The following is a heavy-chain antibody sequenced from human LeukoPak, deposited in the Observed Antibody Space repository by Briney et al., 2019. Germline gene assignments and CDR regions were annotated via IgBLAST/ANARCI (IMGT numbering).Heavy chain of an antibody. Sequence: PSETLSLTCTVSGGSISSYYWSWIRQHPGKGLEWIGHIYYSGTTYYNPSLTSRVTISVDTSKNQFSLKLSSVTAADTAVYYCARYSANALDYWGQGTLVTVSS. D-gene: IGHD4/OR15-4a*01. J-gene: IGHJ4*02. V-gene: IGHV4-59*06. CDR1: GGSISSYY. CDR2: IYYSGTT. CDR3: ARYSANALDY.